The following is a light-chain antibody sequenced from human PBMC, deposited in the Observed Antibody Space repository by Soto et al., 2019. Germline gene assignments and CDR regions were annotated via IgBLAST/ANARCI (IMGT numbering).Light chain of an antibody. V-gene: IGLV2-8*01. CDR2: EVN. Sequence: QPVLTQPPSASGSPGQSVTISCTGTISDVGGYNYVAWYQQHPGKAPKLMIYEVNKRPSGVPDRFSGSKSGSTASLTVSGLQAEDEADYYCSSYAGSSTYVFGTGTQLTVL. J-gene: IGLJ1*01. CDR3: SSYAGSSTYV. CDR1: ISDVGGYNY.